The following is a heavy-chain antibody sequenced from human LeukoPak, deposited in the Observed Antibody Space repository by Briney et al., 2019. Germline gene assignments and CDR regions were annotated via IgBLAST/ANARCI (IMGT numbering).Heavy chain of an antibody. J-gene: IGHJ5*02. CDR3: ARGTSGSTTYNRFDP. CDR2: ISWNSGSI. CDR1: GFSFDDYA. Sequence: GGSLRLFCAASGFSFDDYAMHWVRQAPGKGLAWVSTISWNSGSIGYADSVKGRFTISRDNAKNSLYLQMNSLRAEDTVLYYCARGTSGSTTYNRFDPWGQGTLVTVSS. V-gene: IGHV3-9*01. D-gene: IGHD2-2*01.